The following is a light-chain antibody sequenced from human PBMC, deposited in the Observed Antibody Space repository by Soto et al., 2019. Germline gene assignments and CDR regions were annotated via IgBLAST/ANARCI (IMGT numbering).Light chain of an antibody. J-gene: IGLJ2*01. V-gene: IGLV4-69*01. CDR2: LNSDGSH. CDR1: SGHSSYA. Sequence: QSVLTQSPSASASLGASVKLTCTLCSGHSSYAIAWHQQQPEKGPRYLMNLNSDGSHSKGDGIPDRFSGSSSGAERYLTISSLQSEDEADYYCQTWDTGIQVFGGGTKLTVL. CDR3: QTWDTGIQV.